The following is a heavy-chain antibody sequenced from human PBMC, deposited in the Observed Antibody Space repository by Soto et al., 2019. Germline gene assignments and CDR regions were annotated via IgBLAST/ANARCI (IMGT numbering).Heavy chain of an antibody. Sequence: PGGSLRLSCAGSGFMFINYGMHWVRQAPGKGLEWVAAISYHGSEEYYIDSVKGRFTISRDNSKNTLYLQMNSLRAEDTALYYCAKDRSGWDFNYYFDFWGQGALVTVSS. CDR1: GFMFINYG. D-gene: IGHD6-19*01. V-gene: IGHV3-30*18. J-gene: IGHJ4*02. CDR3: AKDRSGWDFNYYFDF. CDR2: ISYHGSEE.